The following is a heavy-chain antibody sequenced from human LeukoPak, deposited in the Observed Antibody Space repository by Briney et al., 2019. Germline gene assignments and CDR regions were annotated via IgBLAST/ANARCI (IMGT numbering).Heavy chain of an antibody. V-gene: IGHV3-64D*06. Sequence: GGSLRLSCSASGFTFSNYPMHWVRQAPGKGLEYVSVVNTNGGATYYADSVKGRSTISRDNSKNTVYLQISSLRGEDTAMYYCVRGRRIMDVWGQGTTVTVSS. CDR2: VNTNGGAT. CDR3: VRGRRIMDV. CDR1: GFTFSNYP. J-gene: IGHJ6*02.